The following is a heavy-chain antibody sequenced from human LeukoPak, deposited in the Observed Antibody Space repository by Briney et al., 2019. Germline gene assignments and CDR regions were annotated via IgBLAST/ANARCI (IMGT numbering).Heavy chain of an antibody. CDR2: ISGSGGST. J-gene: IGHJ6*02. Sequence: PGGSLRLSCAASGFTFSSYAMSWVRQAPGKGLEWVSAISGSGGSTYYADSVKGRFTISRDNSKNTLYLQMNSLRAEDTAVYYCAKKTETNYYYYYGMDVWGQGTTVTVSS. CDR3: AKKTETNYYYYYGMDV. V-gene: IGHV3-23*01. D-gene: IGHD1-7*01. CDR1: GFTFSSYA.